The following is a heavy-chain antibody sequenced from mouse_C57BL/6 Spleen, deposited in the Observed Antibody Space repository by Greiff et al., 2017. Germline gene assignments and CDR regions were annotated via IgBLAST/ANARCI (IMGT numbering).Heavy chain of an antibody. CDR1: GFTFSSYA. CDR3: ARDGYYGQAMDY. D-gene: IGHD1-1*01. V-gene: IGHV5-4*01. Sequence: EVKLMESGGGLVKPGGSLKLSCAASGFTFSSYAMSWVRQTPEKRLAWVATISDGGSYTYYPDNVKGRFTISRDNAKNNLYLQMSHLKSEDTAMYYCARDGYYGQAMDYWGQGTSVTVSS. J-gene: IGHJ4*01. CDR2: ISDGGSYT.